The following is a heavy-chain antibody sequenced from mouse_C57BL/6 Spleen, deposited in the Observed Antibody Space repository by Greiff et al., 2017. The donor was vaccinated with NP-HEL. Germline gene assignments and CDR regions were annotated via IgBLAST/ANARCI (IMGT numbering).Heavy chain of an antibody. Sequence: VQLQQSGAELVKPVASVKLSCKASGYTFTEYTIHWVKQRSGQGLEWIGWFYPGSGSLKYNEKFKDKATLTADKSASTVYMELSKLTAEDSAVYCCARHEDEDYDWYFDVWGTGTTVTVSS. V-gene: IGHV1-62-2*01. CDR2: FYPGSGSL. D-gene: IGHD2-4*01. CDR1: GYTFTEYT. CDR3: ARHEDEDYDWYFDV. J-gene: IGHJ1*03.